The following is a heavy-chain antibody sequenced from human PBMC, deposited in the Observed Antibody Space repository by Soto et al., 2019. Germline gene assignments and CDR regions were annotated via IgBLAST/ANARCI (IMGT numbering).Heavy chain of an antibody. J-gene: IGHJ6*02. Sequence: ASVKVSCKASGGTFSSYAISWVRQAPGQGLEWMGGIIPIFGTANYAQKFQGRVTITADESTSTAYMELSSLRSEDTAVYYCARLEPYYYYGMDVWGQGTTVTVSS. D-gene: IGHD1-1*01. V-gene: IGHV1-69*13. CDR3: ARLEPYYYYGMDV. CDR1: GGTFSSYA. CDR2: IIPIFGTA.